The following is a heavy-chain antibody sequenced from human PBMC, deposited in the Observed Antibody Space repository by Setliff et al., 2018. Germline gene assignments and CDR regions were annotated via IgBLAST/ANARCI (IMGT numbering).Heavy chain of an antibody. J-gene: IGHJ3*02. CDR2: ISGYNGYT. Sequence: VASVKVSCKAFGYTFAKYGTSWVRQAPGQGLEWMGWISGYNGYTVYAQKLQGRVTLTTDTSTGTAYMDVRSLRSDDTAQYYCVRDRAAIVVGPPTAAFDIWGQGTMVTVSS. CDR3: VRDRAAIVVGPPTAAFDI. D-gene: IGHD2-2*01. CDR1: GYTFAKYG. V-gene: IGHV1-18*01.